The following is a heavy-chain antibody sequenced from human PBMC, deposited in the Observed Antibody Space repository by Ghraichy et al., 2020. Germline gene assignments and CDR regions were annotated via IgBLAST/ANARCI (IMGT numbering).Heavy chain of an antibody. Sequence: GGSLRLSCGASGFSFSNYTFNWVRQAPGKGLEWVASISPTGAFIYYADSVKGRFTVSRDNAKNSLYLQRNSLRVEDTAVYYCARDPRTYYYDTITSKYWGQGTLVTVAS. V-gene: IGHV3-21*01. CDR3: ARDPRTYYYDTITSKY. CDR2: ISPTGAFI. J-gene: IGHJ4*02. D-gene: IGHD3-22*01. CDR1: GFSFSNYT.